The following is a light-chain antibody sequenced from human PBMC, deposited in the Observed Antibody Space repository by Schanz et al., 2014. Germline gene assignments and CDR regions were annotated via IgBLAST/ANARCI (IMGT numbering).Light chain of an antibody. Sequence: EIVLTQSPGTLSLSPGETATLSCRASQSVSSTFLAWYQQKPGQAPRLLICGASSRATGIPDRFSGSGSGTEFTLTISSLQPDDFATYYCQQYNSYQYTFGQGTKLEIK. V-gene: IGKV3-20*01. CDR2: GAS. CDR1: QSVSSTF. CDR3: QQYNSYQYT. J-gene: IGKJ2*01.